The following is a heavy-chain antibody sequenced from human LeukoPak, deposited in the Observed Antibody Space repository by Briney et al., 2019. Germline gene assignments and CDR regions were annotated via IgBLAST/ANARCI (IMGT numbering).Heavy chain of an antibody. J-gene: IGHJ4*02. CDR2: ITSNGGSA. V-gene: IGHV3-64*01. D-gene: IGHD2-2*02. CDR1: GFTFSIYA. CDR3: ARENCDSTTCYKTIDY. Sequence: GGSLRLSCAASGFTFSIYAMHWVRQAPGKGLEYVSAITSNGGSAYYANSVKGRFTISRDNSKNTLYLQMGSLRDEDMAVYYCARENCDSTTCYKTIDYWGQGTLVTVSS.